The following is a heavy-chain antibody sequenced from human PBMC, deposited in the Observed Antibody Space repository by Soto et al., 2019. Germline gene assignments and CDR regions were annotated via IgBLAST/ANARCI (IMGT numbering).Heavy chain of an antibody. CDR1: GFSLTTSGVG. D-gene: IGHD3-9*01. V-gene: IGHV2-5*02. Sequence: QITLKESGPTLVKPTQTLTLTCTFSGFSLTTSGVGVGWIRQTPVMSPEWLALIYWDGDERYSPSLKSRLTITKEASRNQVVIKLDNMDPVDTATYYCVHSVLRTFYGLVTTTALYFDPWGQGALVTVYS. CDR2: IYWDGDE. J-gene: IGHJ4*02. CDR3: VHSVLRTFYGLVTTTALYFDP.